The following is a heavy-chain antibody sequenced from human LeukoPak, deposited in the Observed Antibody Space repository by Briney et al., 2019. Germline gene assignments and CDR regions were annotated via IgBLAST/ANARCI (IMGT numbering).Heavy chain of an antibody. CDR2: IRNKVNNYIT. Sequence: PGGSLRLSCAASGFGFNDHYIDWVRQAPGKGLEWVGRIRNKVNNYITEYAASVKGRFSISRDESKKSLFLQMNSLKTEDTAVYYCASPQRRRDNWNYYWGQGSLVTVSS. CDR1: GFGFNDHY. V-gene: IGHV3-72*01. J-gene: IGHJ4*02. D-gene: IGHD1-7*01. CDR3: ASPQRRRDNWNYY.